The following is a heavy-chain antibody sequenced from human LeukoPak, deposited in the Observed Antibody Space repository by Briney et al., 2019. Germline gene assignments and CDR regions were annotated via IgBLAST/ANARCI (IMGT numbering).Heavy chain of an antibody. D-gene: IGHD1-7*01. CDR2: ISSSSYI. CDR3: ARLNDGTTADHKTHAFDI. V-gene: IGHV3-21*01. CDR1: GFTFSSYS. J-gene: IGHJ3*02. Sequence: GGSLRLSCAASGFTFSSYSMNWVRQAPGKGLEWVSSISSSSYIYYADSVKGRFTISRDNAKNSLYLQMNSLRAEDTAVYYCARLNDGTTADHKTHAFDIWGQGTMVTVSS.